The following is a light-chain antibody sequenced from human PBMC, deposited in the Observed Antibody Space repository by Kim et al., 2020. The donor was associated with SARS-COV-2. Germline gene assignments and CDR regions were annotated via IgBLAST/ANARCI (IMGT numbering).Light chain of an antibody. CDR3: QSYDSSLSGPNWV. V-gene: IGLV1-40*01. CDR2: GNS. J-gene: IGLJ3*02. CDR1: SSNIGAGYD. Sequence: VTISCTGSSSNIGAGYDVHWYQQLPGTAPKLLIYGNSNRPSGVPDRFSGSKSGTSASLAITGLQAEEEADYYCQSYDSSLSGPNWVFGGGTKVTVL.